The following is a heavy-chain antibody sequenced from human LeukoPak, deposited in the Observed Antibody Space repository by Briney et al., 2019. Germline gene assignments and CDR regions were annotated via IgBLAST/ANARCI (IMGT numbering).Heavy chain of an antibody. CDR3: ARPWSATYSYGYENDY. CDR2: IYPGDSDT. Sequence: GESLKISCRGSGYSFISYWIGWVRQMPGKGLEWMGIIYPGDSDTRYSPSFQGQVTISADKSISTAYLQWSSLKASDTAMYYCARPWSATYSYGYENDYWGQGTLVTVSS. D-gene: IGHD5-18*01. CDR1: GYSFISYW. J-gene: IGHJ4*02. V-gene: IGHV5-51*01.